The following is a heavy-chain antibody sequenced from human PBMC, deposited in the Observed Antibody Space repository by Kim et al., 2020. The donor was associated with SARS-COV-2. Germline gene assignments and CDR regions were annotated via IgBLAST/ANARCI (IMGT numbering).Heavy chain of an antibody. V-gene: IGHV1-46*01. Sequence: ASVKVSCKASGYTFTRYYMHWVRQAPGQGLEWMGIVNPTGGTTKYAQKFQGRVSMTRDTSTSTAYMELSSLRSEDTAMYYCTRRLSSSTSGYYFDYWGLGTLVTVSS. CDR1: GYTFTRYY. CDR2: VNPTGGTT. D-gene: IGHD3-22*01. CDR3: TRRLSSSTSGYYFDY. J-gene: IGHJ4*02.